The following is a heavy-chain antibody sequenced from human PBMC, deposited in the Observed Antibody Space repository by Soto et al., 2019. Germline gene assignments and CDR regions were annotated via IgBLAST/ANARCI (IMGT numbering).Heavy chain of an antibody. CDR2: IWYDGSNK. CDR3: ARYYSDPFDY. CDR1: GFTFSSYG. V-gene: IGHV3-33*01. D-gene: IGHD2-21*01. Sequence: QVQLVESGGGVVQPGRSLRLSCAASGFTFSSYGMHWVRQVPGKGLEWVAVIWYDGSNKYYADSVKGRFTISRDNSKNTLYLQMNSLRAEDTAVYYCARYYSDPFDYWGQGTLVTVSS. J-gene: IGHJ4*02.